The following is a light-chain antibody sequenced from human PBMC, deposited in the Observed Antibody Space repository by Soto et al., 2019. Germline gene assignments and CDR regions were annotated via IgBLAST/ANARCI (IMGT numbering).Light chain of an antibody. J-gene: IGKJ5*01. CDR3: QQYQSWPPIT. V-gene: IGKV3-15*01. CDR2: GAS. CDR1: QSVSTN. Sequence: EIVMTQSPGTLSVSPGERATLSCRASQSVSTNLAWYQQKPGQAPRLLIYGASTRATGIPARFSGSGSGTEFTLTISSLQSEDFAVYYCQQYQSWPPITFGQGTRLEIK.